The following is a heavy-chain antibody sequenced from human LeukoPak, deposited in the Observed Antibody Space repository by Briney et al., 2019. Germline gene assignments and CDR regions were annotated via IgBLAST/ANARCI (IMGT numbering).Heavy chain of an antibody. D-gene: IGHD3-10*01. CDR2: ISYDGSNK. CDR3: ARGREGWFGESELDY. CDR1: GFTFSSYA. V-gene: IGHV3-30-3*01. Sequence: PGRSLRLSCAASGFTFSSYAMHWVRQAPGKGLEWVAVISYDGSNKYYADSVKGRFTISRDNSKNTLYLQMNSLRAEDTAVYYCARGREGWFGESELDYWGQGTLVTVSS. J-gene: IGHJ4*02.